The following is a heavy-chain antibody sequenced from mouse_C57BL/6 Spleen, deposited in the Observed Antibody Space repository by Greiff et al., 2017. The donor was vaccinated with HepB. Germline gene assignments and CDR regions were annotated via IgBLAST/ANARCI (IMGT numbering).Heavy chain of an antibody. D-gene: IGHD2-4*01. CDR1: GYTFTSYG. Sequence: VQLQQSGAELARPGASVKLSCKASGYTFTSYGISWVKQRTGQGLEWIGEIYPRSGNTYYNEKFKGKATLTADKSSSTAYMELRSLTSEDSAVYFCARGEDYDYDRFAYWGQGTLVTVSA. CDR2: IYPRSGNT. V-gene: IGHV1-81*01. J-gene: IGHJ3*01. CDR3: ARGEDYDYDRFAY.